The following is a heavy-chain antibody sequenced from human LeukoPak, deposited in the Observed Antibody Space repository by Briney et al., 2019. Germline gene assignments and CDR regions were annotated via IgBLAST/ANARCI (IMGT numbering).Heavy chain of an antibody. Sequence: ASVKVSCKASEYTFTGYYMHWVRQAPGQGLEWMGWINPNSGGTNYAQKFQGRVTMTRDTSISTAYMELSRLRSDDTAVYYCAREGLTKITMVRGVIDYWGQGTLVTVSS. CDR1: EYTFTGYY. D-gene: IGHD3-10*01. J-gene: IGHJ4*02. V-gene: IGHV1-2*02. CDR2: INPNSGGT. CDR3: AREGLTKITMVRGVIDY.